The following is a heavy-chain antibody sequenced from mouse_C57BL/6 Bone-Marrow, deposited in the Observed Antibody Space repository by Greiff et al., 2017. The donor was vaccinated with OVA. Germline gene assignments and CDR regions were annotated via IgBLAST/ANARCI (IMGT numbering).Heavy chain of an antibody. CDR3: TTWIYDGSSYWYFDV. CDR1: GFNLKDDY. V-gene: IGHV14-4*01. CDR2: IDPENGDT. Sequence: EVKLQESGAELVRPGASVKLSCTASGFNLKDDYMHWVKQRPEQGLEWIGWIDPENGDTEYASKFQGKATITADTSSNTAYLQLSSLTSEDTAVYYCTTWIYDGSSYWYFDVWGTGTTVTVSA. J-gene: IGHJ1*03. D-gene: IGHD1-1*01.